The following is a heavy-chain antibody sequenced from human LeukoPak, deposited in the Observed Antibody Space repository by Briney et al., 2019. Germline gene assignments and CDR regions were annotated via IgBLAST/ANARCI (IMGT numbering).Heavy chain of an antibody. Sequence: GGSLRLSCAASGFTFSSYAMHWVRQAPGKGLERVAVISYDGSNKYYADSVKGRFTISRDNSKNTLYLQMNSLRAEDTAVYYCARASSREYYFDYWGQGTLVTVSS. V-gene: IGHV3-30*01. CDR1: GFTFSSYA. CDR3: ARASSREYYFDY. CDR2: ISYDGSNK. D-gene: IGHD5-24*01. J-gene: IGHJ4*02.